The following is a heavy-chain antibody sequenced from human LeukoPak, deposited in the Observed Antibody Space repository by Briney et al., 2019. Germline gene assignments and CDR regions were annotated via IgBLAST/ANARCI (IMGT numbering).Heavy chain of an antibody. CDR2: INHSGST. V-gene: IGHV4-34*01. D-gene: IGHD2-2*01. Sequence: SETLSLTCAVYGGSFSGYYWSWIRQPPGKGLEWIGEINHSGSTNYNPSLKSRVTISVDTSKDQFSLKLSSVTAADTAVYYCARDRCGDTSCYGMDVWGQGTTVTVSS. CDR1: GGSFSGYY. J-gene: IGHJ6*02. CDR3: ARDRCGDTSCYGMDV.